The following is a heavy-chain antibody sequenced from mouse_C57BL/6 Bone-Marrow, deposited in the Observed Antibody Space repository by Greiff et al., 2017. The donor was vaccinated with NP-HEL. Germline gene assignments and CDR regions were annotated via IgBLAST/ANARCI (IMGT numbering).Heavy chain of an antibody. J-gene: IGHJ4*01. CDR3: AREWVLLRGLYAMDY. CDR1: GYSITSGYY. V-gene: IGHV3-6*01. D-gene: IGHD1-1*01. CDR2: ISYDGSN. Sequence: EVQLQESGPGLVKPSQSLSLTCSVTGYSITSGYYWNWIRQFPGNKLEWMGYISYDGSNNYNPSFKNRILLTRDTSKDQFFLKLNSVTTEDTATYYCAREWVLLRGLYAMDYWGQGTSVTVSS.